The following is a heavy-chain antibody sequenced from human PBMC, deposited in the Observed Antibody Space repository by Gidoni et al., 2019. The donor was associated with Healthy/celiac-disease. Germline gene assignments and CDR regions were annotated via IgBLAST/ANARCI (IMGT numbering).Heavy chain of an antibody. CDR1: GGTFSSYA. V-gene: IGHV1-69*01. CDR2: IIPIFGTA. D-gene: IGHD4-17*01. J-gene: IGHJ6*02. CDR3: ATAAYGDYEHYYYGMDV. Sequence: QVQLVQSGAEVTKPGSSVKVSCNASGGTFSSYAISWVRQAPGQGLEWMGGIIPIFGTANYAQKFQGRVTITADESTSTAYMELSSLRSEDTAVYYCATAAYGDYEHYYYGMDVWGQGTTVTVSS.